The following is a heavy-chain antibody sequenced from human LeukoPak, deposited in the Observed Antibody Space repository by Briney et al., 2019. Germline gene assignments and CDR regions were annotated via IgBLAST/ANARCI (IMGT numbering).Heavy chain of an antibody. CDR3: ALQGVRGVSYFFDY. J-gene: IGHJ4*02. CDR2: FDPEDGET. V-gene: IGHV1-24*01. CDR1: GYTLTELS. Sequence: ATVKVSCKVSGYTLTELSMHWVRQAPGKGLEWMGGFDPEDGETIYAQKFQGRVTMTEDTSTDTAYMELSSLRSEDTAVYYCALQGVRGVSYFFDYWGQGTLVTVSS. D-gene: IGHD3-10*01.